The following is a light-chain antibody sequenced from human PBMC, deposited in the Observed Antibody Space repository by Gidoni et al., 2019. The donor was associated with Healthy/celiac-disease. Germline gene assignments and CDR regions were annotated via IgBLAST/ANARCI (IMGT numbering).Light chain of an antibody. J-gene: IGKJ4*01. V-gene: IGKV4-1*01. CDR1: QSVLYSSNNKNY. CDR3: QQYYSTPF. CDR2: WAS. Sequence: DLVMTQSPDSLAVSLGERDTINCKSSQSVLYSSNNKNYLAWYQQKPGQPPKLLIYWASTRESGVPDRFSGSGSGTDFTLTISSLQAEDVAVYYCQQYYSTPFFGGGTKVEIK.